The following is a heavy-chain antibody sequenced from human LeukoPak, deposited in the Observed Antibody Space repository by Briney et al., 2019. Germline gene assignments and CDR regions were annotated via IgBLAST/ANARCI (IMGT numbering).Heavy chain of an antibody. Sequence: GASVTVSCKASGYTFSSYDINWVRQATGQGLEWMGWMNPNSGNTGYAQKFQGRLNMTRNTSISTAYMELSSLRSEDTAVYYCARRVGSGWPAQHWGQGTLVTVSS. J-gene: IGHJ1*01. V-gene: IGHV1-8*01. D-gene: IGHD6-19*01. CDR3: ARRVGSGWPAQH. CDR2: MNPNSGNT. CDR1: GYTFSSYD.